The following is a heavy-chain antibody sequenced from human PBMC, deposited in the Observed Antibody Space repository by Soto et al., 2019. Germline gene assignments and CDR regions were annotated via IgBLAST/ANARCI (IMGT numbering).Heavy chain of an antibody. V-gene: IGHV4-30-2*01. Sequence: QLQLQESGSGLVKPSQTLSLTCAVSGGSISSGGYSWSWIRPPPGKGLEWIGYSYHSGCTYYNPSLKSRVTISVDRSKNQFSLTLSSVTAADTAVYYCAAGGGLPRYYWGQGTLVTVSS. D-gene: IGHD5-12*01. CDR2: SYHSGCT. CDR1: GGSISSGGYS. CDR3: AAGGGLPRYY. J-gene: IGHJ4*02.